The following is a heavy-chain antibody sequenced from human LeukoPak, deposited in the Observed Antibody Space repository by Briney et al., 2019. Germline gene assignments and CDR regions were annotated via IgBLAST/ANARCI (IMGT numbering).Heavy chain of an antibody. CDR2: ISAYNGNT. Sequence: ASVKVSCKASGYTFTSYGISWVRQAPGQGLEWMGRISAYNGNTNYAQKFQGRVTITADESTSTAYMELSSLRSEDTAVYYCARESPSSGGDYWGQGTLVTVSS. J-gene: IGHJ4*02. CDR3: ARESPSSGGDY. D-gene: IGHD3-10*01. V-gene: IGHV1-18*01. CDR1: GYTFTSYG.